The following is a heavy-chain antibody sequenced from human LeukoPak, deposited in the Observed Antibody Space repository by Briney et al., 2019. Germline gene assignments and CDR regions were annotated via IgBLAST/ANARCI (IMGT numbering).Heavy chain of an antibody. D-gene: IGHD2-2*01. CDR2: IAPISGDT. CDR1: GYTFTGYY. CDR3: ARDRWEYQLLYYMDV. J-gene: IGHJ6*03. Sequence: ASVKVSCKTSGYTFTGYYIQWVRQAPGQGLEWMGWIAPISGDTDYAQKFQGRVTMTRDTSISTAYMELSRLRSDDTAVYYCARDRWEYQLLYYMDVWGKGTTVTVSS. V-gene: IGHV1-2*02.